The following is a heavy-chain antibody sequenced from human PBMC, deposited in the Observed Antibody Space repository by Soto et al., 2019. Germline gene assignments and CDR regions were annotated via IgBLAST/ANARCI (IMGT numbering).Heavy chain of an antibody. J-gene: IGHJ5*02. Sequence: QVQLQQWGAGLLKPSETLSLTCAVYGGSFSGYYWSWIRQPPGKGLEWIGEINHSGSTNYNPSLKSRVTISVDTSKNQFSLKLSSVNAADTALYYCARGPRPKVLWFGVPREWFDPWGQGTLVTVSS. D-gene: IGHD3-10*01. V-gene: IGHV4-34*01. CDR3: ARGPRPKVLWFGVPREWFDP. CDR2: INHSGST. CDR1: GGSFSGYY.